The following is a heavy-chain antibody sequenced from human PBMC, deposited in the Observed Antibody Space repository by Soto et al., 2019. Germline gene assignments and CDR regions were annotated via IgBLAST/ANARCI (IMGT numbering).Heavy chain of an antibody. CDR3: ARAKGFYSSSSYYYYGMDV. Sequence: SETLSLTCAVYGGSISSSNWWSWVRQPPGKGLEWIGEIYHSGSTNYNPSLKSRVTISVDKSKNQFSLKLSSVTAADTAVYYCARAKGFYSSSSYYYYGMDVWGQGTTVTVS. CDR1: GGSISSSNW. D-gene: IGHD6-6*01. J-gene: IGHJ6*02. V-gene: IGHV4-4*02. CDR2: IYHSGST.